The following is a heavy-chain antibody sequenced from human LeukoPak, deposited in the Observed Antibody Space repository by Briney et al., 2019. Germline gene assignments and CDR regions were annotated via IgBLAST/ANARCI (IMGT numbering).Heavy chain of an antibody. V-gene: IGHV3-20*04. Sequence: GGSLRLSCAASGFTFDDYGMSWVRQAPGKGLEWVAGINWNGGSTGYADSVKGRFTISRDNAKNSLYLQMNSPRAEDTALYYCARGIGDSSGWLDYWGQGTLVTVSS. CDR3: ARGIGDSSGWLDY. D-gene: IGHD6-19*01. J-gene: IGHJ4*02. CDR1: GFTFDDYG. CDR2: INWNGGST.